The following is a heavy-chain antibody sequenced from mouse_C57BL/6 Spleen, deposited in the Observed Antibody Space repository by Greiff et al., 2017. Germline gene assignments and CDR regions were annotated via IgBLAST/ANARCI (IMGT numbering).Heavy chain of an antibody. D-gene: IGHD2-1*01. CDR2: ISNLAYSI. V-gene: IGHV5-15*01. CDR3: ARQIDYGNYWYFDG. Sequence: DVKLVESGGGLVQPGGSLKLSCAASGFTFSDYGMAWVRQAPRKGPEWVAFISNLAYSIYYADTVTGRFTISRENAKNTLYLEMSSLRSEDTAMYYCARQIDYGNYWYFDGWGTGTTVTVSS. CDR1: GFTFSDYG. J-gene: IGHJ1*03.